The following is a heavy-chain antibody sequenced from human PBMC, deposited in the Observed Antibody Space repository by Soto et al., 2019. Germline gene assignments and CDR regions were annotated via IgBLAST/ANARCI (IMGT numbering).Heavy chain of an antibody. CDR3: ANVMGVLCFGELAPFDY. J-gene: IGHJ4*02. CDR1: GFTFSSYA. CDR2: ISGSGGST. V-gene: IGHV3-23*01. Sequence: EVQLLESGGGLVQPGGSLRLSCAASGFTFSSYAMSWVRQAPGKGLEWVSAISGSGGSTYYADSVKGRFTISRDNSKNTLYLQMNSLRAEDTAVYYCANVMGVLCFGELAPFDYWGQGTLVTVSS. D-gene: IGHD3-10*01.